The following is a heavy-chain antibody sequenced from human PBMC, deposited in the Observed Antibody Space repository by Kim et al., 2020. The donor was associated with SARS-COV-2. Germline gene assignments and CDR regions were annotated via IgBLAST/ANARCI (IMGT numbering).Heavy chain of an antibody. J-gene: IGHJ4*02. Sequence: SGKGRFTISRDNAKTSLYLQMNSLRAEDTALYYCARDRITMVRGVTAFDYWGQGTLVTVSS. V-gene: IGHV3-20*03. D-gene: IGHD3-10*01. CDR3: ARDRITMVRGVTAFDY.